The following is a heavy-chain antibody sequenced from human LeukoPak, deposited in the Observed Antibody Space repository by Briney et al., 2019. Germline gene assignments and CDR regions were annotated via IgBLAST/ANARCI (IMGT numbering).Heavy chain of an antibody. V-gene: IGHV1-46*01. J-gene: IGHJ2*01. D-gene: IGHD6-6*01. CDR2: INPSGGST. Sequence: ASVKVSCKASGYTFTSYYMHWVRQAPGQGLEWMGIINPSGGSTSYAQKFQGRVTMTTDTSTSTAYMELRSLRSDDTAVYYCARERLEYSSSYWYFDLWGRGTLVTVSS. CDR1: GYTFTSYY. CDR3: ARERLEYSSSYWYFDL.